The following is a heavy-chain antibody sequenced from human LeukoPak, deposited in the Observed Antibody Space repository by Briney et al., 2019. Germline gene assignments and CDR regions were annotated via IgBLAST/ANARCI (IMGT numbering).Heavy chain of an antibody. Sequence: GWSLRLYCATSRFTFSDFYMSLIRQAPGKGLQWPSYISNSASTIYYPDSVKGRFTISRDNAKNSLYLQMNSLRAEDTAVYYCASREGYYYDSSGYLNYWGQGTLVTVSS. V-gene: IGHV3-11*01. CDR1: RFTFSDFY. J-gene: IGHJ4*02. D-gene: IGHD3-22*01. CDR2: ISNSASTI. CDR3: ASREGYYYDSSGYLNY.